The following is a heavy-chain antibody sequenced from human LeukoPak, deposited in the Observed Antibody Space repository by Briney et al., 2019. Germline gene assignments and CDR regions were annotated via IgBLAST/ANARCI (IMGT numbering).Heavy chain of an antibody. Sequence: ASVKVSCKASGYTFTSYYMNWVRQPPAQGLEWMGIINPSGGSTSYAQKFQGRVTITRDTSTSTVYMELSSLRSEDTAAYYCARDSSGVVGELGYFDYWGQGTLVTVSS. J-gene: IGHJ4*02. CDR3: ARDSSGVVGELGYFDY. CDR1: GYTFTSYY. V-gene: IGHV1-46*01. D-gene: IGHD1-26*01. CDR2: INPSGGST.